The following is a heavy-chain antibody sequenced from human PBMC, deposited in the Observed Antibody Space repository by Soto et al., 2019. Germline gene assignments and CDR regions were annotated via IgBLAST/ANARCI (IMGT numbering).Heavy chain of an antibody. V-gene: IGHV4-34*01. J-gene: IGHJ4*02. D-gene: IGHD5-12*01. CDR3: AREYSGYDRYFDY. Sequence: SEPLSLTCAVYGGSFSGYYWSWISQPPGKGLEWIGEINHSGSTNYNPSLKSRVTISVDTSKNQFSLKLSSVTAADTAVYYCAREYSGYDRYFDYWGQGTLVTVSS. CDR2: INHSGST. CDR1: GGSFSGYY.